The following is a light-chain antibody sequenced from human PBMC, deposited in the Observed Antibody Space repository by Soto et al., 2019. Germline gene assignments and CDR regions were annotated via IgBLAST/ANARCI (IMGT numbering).Light chain of an antibody. Sequence: QSALPQPASVSGSPGQSITISCTGTSSDVGGYNYVSWYQQHPGKAPKLMIYDVSNLSSGVSNRFSGSKSGNTASLTISGLQAEDEADYYCSSYTGSSTLFGGGTTLTVL. J-gene: IGLJ2*01. V-gene: IGLV2-14*01. CDR1: SSDVGGYNY. CDR3: SSYTGSSTL. CDR2: DVS.